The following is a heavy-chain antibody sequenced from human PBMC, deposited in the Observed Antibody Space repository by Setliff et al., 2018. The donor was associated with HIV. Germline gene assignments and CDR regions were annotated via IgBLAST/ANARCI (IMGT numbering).Heavy chain of an antibody. Sequence: SETLSLTCGVSGYSISSDYCWGWIRQPPGKGLEWIGNMCHGGNNNYYNPSLKSRVTISVDTSKNQFSLKLSSVTAADTAVYYCARGDGSSGWSGYFDYWGQGTLVTVSS. V-gene: IGHV4-38-2*01. CDR2: MCHGGNNN. D-gene: IGHD6-19*01. J-gene: IGHJ4*02. CDR1: GYSISSDYC. CDR3: ARGDGSSGWSGYFDY.